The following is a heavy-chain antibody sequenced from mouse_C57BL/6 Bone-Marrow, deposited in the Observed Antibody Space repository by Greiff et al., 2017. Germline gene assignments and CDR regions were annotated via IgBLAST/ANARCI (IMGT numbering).Heavy chain of an antibody. J-gene: IGHJ3*01. V-gene: IGHV1-81*01. CDR3: ARRADGYSVGFSY. Sequence: QVQLKESGAELARPGASVKLSCKASGYTFTSYGISWVKQRTGQGLEWIGEIYPRSGNTYYNEKFKGKATLTADKSSSTAYMELRSLTSAESAVYVCARRADGYSVGFSYGGQGTLVTVS. CDR2: IYPRSGNT. D-gene: IGHD2-3*01. CDR1: GYTFTSYG.